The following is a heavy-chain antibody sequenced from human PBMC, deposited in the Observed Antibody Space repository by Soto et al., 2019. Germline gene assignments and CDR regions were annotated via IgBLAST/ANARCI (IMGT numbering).Heavy chain of an antibody. V-gene: IGHV4-30-2*01. D-gene: IGHD4-17*01. Sequence: QLQLQESGSGLVKPSQTLSLTCAVSGGSISSGGYSCNWIRQPPGKGLEWIGYIYHSGSTYYNPSPNSRVTISLDRSMNLFSLKLSSVTAADTAVYYSARRMTTVTTFDYWGQGTLVTVSS. J-gene: IGHJ4*02. CDR1: GGSISSGGYS. CDR3: ARRMTTVTTFDY. CDR2: IYHSGST.